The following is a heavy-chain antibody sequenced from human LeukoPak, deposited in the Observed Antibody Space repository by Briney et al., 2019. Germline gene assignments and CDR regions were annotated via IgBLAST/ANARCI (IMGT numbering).Heavy chain of an antibody. V-gene: IGHV3-9*01. Sequence: GGSLRLSCAASGFTVDDYAMNWVRQAPGKGLEWVSGISWNSGSIGYADSVKGRFTISRDNSKNTLYLQMNSLRAEDTAVYYCARSKARSIYDLWSGYEDYWGQGTLVTVSS. CDR3: ARSKARSIYDLWSGYEDY. CDR2: ISWNSGSI. D-gene: IGHD3-3*01. CDR1: GFTVDDYA. J-gene: IGHJ4*02.